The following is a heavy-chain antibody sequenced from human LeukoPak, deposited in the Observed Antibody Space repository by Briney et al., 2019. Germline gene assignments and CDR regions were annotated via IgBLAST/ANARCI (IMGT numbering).Heavy chain of an antibody. Sequence: SETLSLTCTVSGGSISSSSYYWGWIRQPPGKGLEWIGSIYYSGSTYYNPSLKSRVTISVDTSKTQFSLKLSSVTAADTAVYYCARAGANGIGAAGSLRYWGQGTLVTVSS. D-gene: IGHD6-13*01. J-gene: IGHJ4*02. CDR2: IYYSGST. CDR1: GGSISSSSYY. V-gene: IGHV4-39*07. CDR3: ARAGANGIGAAGSLRY.